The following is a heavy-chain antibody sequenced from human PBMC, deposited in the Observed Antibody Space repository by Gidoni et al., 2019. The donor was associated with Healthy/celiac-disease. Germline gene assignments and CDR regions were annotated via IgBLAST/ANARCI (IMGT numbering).Heavy chain of an antibody. V-gene: IGHV5-51*01. D-gene: IGHD3-3*01. CDR1: GYSFTSYW. CDR2: IYPGDSDT. Sequence: EVQLVQSGAEVKKPGESLKISCKGSGYSFTSYWIGRVRQMPGKGLEWMGIIYPGDSDTRYSPSFQGQVTISADKSISTAYLQWSSLKASDTAMYYCARSSDTYYDFWSGYYPFDYWGQGTLVTVSS. J-gene: IGHJ4*02. CDR3: ARSSDTYYDFWSGYYPFDY.